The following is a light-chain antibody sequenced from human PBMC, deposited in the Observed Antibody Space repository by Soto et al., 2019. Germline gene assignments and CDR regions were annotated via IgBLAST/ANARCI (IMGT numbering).Light chain of an antibody. CDR2: DVS. CDR1: SSDVGGYNY. V-gene: IGLV2-14*01. J-gene: IGLJ2*01. CDR3: SSYTTSSTLVV. Sequence: QSALTQPASVSGSPGQSITISCTGTSSDVGGYNYVSWYRQHPGKAPKLMIYDVSNRPSGVSNRFSGSKSGNTASLTISGLQAEDEADYYCSSYTTSSTLVVFGGGTQLTVL.